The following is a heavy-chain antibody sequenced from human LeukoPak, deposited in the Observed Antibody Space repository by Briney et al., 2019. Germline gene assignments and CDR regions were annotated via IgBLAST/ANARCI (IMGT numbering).Heavy chain of an antibody. J-gene: IGHJ4*02. CDR1: DFTFRSYV. CDR2: FCGSGGST. V-gene: IGHV3-23*01. CDR3: AKSGTIFGVVIYYDY. Sequence: GGSLRLSCTASDFTFRSYVMAWGRHASGEALAFLSAFCGSGGSTYYADSVKGRFTISRDNSKNTLYLQMNNLRAEDTAVYYCAKSGTIFGVVIYYDYWGQGTLVTVSS. D-gene: IGHD3-3*01.